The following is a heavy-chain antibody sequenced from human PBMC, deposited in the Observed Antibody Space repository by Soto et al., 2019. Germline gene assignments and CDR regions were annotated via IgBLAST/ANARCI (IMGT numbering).Heavy chain of an antibody. J-gene: IGHJ6*03. V-gene: IGHV4-34*01. CDR1: GGSFSGYY. Sequence: QVQLQQWGAGLLKPSETLSLTCAVYGGSFSGYYWSWIRQTPGKGLEWIGEINDSGTTNHTPSLKSRVTILVNTPKNQFSLKLSSVTAADTAVYYCARGLLVWSGELSRGGGYYYYMDVWGKGTTVTVSS. D-gene: IGHD3-10*01. CDR2: INDSGTT. CDR3: ARGLLVWSGELSRGGGYYYYMDV.